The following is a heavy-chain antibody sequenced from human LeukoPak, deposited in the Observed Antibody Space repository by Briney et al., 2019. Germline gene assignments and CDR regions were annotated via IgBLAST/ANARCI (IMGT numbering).Heavy chain of an antibody. CDR1: GGSISSYY. D-gene: IGHD2-15*01. J-gene: IGHJ4*02. Sequence: SETLSLTCTVSGGSISSYYWSWIRQPAGQGLESIGRIDTSGSTNYNPSLKSRVTMSVDTSKNQSSLKLSSVTAADTAVYYCARQYCSGGSCSFDYWGQGTLVTVSS. CDR3: ARQYCSGGSCSFDY. CDR2: IDTSGST. V-gene: IGHV4-4*07.